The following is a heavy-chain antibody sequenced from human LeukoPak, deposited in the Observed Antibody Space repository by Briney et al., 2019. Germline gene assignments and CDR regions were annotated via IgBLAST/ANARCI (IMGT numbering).Heavy chain of an antibody. Sequence: PSETLSLTCTVSGGSICSYYWSWIRQPPGKGLEWIGYIYYSGSTNYNPSLKSRVTISVDTSKNQFSLKLSSVTAADTAVYYCASGSYFYHFDYWGQGTLVTVSS. CDR3: ASGSYFYHFDY. D-gene: IGHD1-26*01. CDR1: GGSICSYY. J-gene: IGHJ4*02. CDR2: IYYSGST. V-gene: IGHV4-59*01.